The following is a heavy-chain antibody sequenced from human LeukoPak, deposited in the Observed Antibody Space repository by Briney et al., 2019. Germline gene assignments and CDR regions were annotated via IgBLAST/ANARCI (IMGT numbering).Heavy chain of an antibody. CDR1: GGSISSYY. V-gene: IGHV4-59*08. J-gene: IGHJ6*02. CDR3: ARRPNYYYYYGMDV. Sequence: SETLSLTCTVSGGSISSYYWSWIRQPPGKGLEWIGYIYYSGSTNYNPSLKSRVTISVDTSKNQFSLKLSSVTAADTAVYYCARRPNYYYYYGMDVWGQGTTVTVSS. CDR2: IYYSGST.